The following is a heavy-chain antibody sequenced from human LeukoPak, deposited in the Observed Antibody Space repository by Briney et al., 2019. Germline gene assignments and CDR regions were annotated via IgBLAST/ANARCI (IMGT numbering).Heavy chain of an antibody. J-gene: IGHJ4*02. Sequence: GGSLRLSCAASGFTFSSYAMSWVRQAPGKGLEWVSAISGSGGSTYYADSVKGRFTISRDNPKNTLYLQMNSLRAEDTAVYYCAKDSSIVGATTEVDYWGQGTLVTVSS. CDR1: GFTFSSYA. CDR2: ISGSGGST. V-gene: IGHV3-23*01. D-gene: IGHD1-26*01. CDR3: AKDSSIVGATTEVDY.